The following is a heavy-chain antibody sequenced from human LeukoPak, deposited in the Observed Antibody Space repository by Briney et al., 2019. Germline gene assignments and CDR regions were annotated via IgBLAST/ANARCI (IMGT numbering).Heavy chain of an antibody. V-gene: IGHV1-2*02. D-gene: IGHD3-10*01. CDR2: INPDSGGT. CDR3: ARDYYGSARNFDY. J-gene: IGHJ4*02. CDR1: GYTFTGYY. Sequence: GASVKVSCKASGYTFTGYYIHWVRQAPGQGLEWMGWINPDSGGTNYAQKFQGRVTMTRDTSIRTAYMELRSLRSDDTAVYYCARDYYGSARNFDYWGQGTLVTVSS.